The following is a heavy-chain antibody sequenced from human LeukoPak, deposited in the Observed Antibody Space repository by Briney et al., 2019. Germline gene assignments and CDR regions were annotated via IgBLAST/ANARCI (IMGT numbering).Heavy chain of an antibody. J-gene: IGHJ4*02. CDR1: GFSFSGYY. CDR2: INHSGST. CDR3: ARVRRVGWKIDY. D-gene: IGHD1-1*01. V-gene: IGHV4-34*01. Sequence: RSSETLSLTCAVYGFSFSGYYWRWIRHPPGKGREGIGEINHSGSTKYNPSLKSRVTISVDTSKNQFSLKLSSVTAADTAVYYCARVRRVGWKIDYWGQGTLVTVSS.